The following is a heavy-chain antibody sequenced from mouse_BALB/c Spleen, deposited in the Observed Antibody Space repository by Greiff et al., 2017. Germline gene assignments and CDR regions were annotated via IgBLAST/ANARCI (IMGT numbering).Heavy chain of an antibody. J-gene: IGHJ4*01. Sequence: EGKLVESGGGLVQPGGSLKLSCAASGFTFSSYGMSWVRQTPDKRLELVATINSNGGSTYYPDSVKGRFTISRDNAKNTLYLQMSSLKSEDTAMYYCARDKTPSWAMDYWGQGTSVTVSS. V-gene: IGHV5-6-3*01. CDR3: ARDKTPSWAMDY. CDR1: GFTFSSYG. CDR2: INSNGGST.